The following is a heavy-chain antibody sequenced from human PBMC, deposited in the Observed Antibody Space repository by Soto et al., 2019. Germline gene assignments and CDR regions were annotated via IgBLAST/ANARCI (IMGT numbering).Heavy chain of an antibody. CDR2: ISYDGSNK. V-gene: IGHV3-30-3*01. J-gene: IGHJ3*02. Sequence: GGSLRLSCAASGFTFSSYAMHWVRQAPGRGLEWVAVISYDGSNKYYADSVKGRFTISRDNSKNTLYLQMNSLRAEGTAVYYCARVSLDIVVVPAAIRGDAFDIWGQGTMVTVSS. CDR1: GFTFSSYA. D-gene: IGHD2-2*02. CDR3: ARVSLDIVVVPAAIRGDAFDI.